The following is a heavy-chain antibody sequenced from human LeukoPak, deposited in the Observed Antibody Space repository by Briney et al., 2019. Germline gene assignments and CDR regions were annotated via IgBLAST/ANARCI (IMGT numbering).Heavy chain of an antibody. J-gene: IGHJ4*02. V-gene: IGHV3-64*02. CDR3: ARQRLRLGELSLLLDY. Sequence: GSLRLSCAASGFTFSSYALHWVRQAPGKGLEYVSFISSNGGSTYYADSVRGRFTISRDNSNNTLYLQMGSLSADDMAVYYCARQRLRLGELSLLLDYWGQGSLVTVSS. CDR2: ISSNGGST. D-gene: IGHD3-16*02. CDR1: GFTFSSYA.